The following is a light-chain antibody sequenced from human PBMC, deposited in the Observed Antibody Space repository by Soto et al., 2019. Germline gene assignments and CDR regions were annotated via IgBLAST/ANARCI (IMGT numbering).Light chain of an antibody. Sequence: EIVLTQSPGTLSLSPGERATLSCRASQSVSSSYLAWYQQKPGQAPRLLIYGTSSRATAIPDRFSGSGSGTDFTLTISRREPEDFAVYYCQQDGSSSWTFGQGTKVEIK. J-gene: IGKJ1*01. CDR1: QSVSSSY. V-gene: IGKV3-20*01. CDR2: GTS. CDR3: QQDGSSSWT.